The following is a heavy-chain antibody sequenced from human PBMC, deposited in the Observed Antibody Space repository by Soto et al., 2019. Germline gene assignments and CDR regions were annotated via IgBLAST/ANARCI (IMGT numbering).Heavy chain of an antibody. CDR2: ISYDGSNK. J-gene: IGHJ4*02. Sequence: AGGSLRLSCAASGFTFSSYAMHWVHQAPGKGLEWVAVISYDGSNKYYADSVEGRFTISRDNSKNTLYLQMNSLRAEDTAVYYCARDEEYYFDYWGQGTLVTVSS. CDR1: GFTFSSYA. CDR3: ARDEEYYFDY. V-gene: IGHV3-30-3*01.